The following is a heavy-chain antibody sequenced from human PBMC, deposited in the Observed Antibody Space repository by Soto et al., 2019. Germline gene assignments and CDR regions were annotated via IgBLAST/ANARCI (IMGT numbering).Heavy chain of an antibody. D-gene: IGHD6-6*01. CDR2: IIPIFGTA. J-gene: IGHJ4*02. V-gene: IGHV1-69*13. CDR1: GGTFSSYA. CDR3: ATPVRYSSSSGGFDY. Sequence: SVKVSCKASGGTFSSYAISWVRQAPGQGLEWMGGIIPIFGTANYAQKFQGRVTITADESTSTAYMELSSLRSEDTAVYYCATPVRYSSSSGGFDYWDQGTLVTVS.